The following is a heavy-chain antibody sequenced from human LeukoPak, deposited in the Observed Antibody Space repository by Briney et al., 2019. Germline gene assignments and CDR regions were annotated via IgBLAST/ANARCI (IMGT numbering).Heavy chain of an antibody. CDR1: GFTFSSYS. D-gene: IGHD3-10*01. Sequence: GGSLRLSCAASGFTFSSYSMNWVRQAPGKGLEWVSSISSSSSYIYYADSVKGRFTISRDNAKNSLYLQMNSLRAEDTAVYYCASHNKAHYYGSGSYADWGQGTLVTVSS. CDR3: ASHNKAHYYGSGSYAD. J-gene: IGHJ4*02. CDR2: ISSSSSYI. V-gene: IGHV3-21*04.